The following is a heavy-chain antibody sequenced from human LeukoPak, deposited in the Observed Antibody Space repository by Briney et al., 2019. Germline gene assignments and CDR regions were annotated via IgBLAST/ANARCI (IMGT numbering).Heavy chain of an antibody. CDR1: AGSFSPYH. D-gene: IGHD2-21*02. V-gene: IGHV4-34*01. J-gene: IGHJ4*02. CDR3: ARGGIYCGGDCYVDY. CDR2: INHSGST. Sequence: PSETLTLTCAVYAGSFSPYHWSWIRQPPGKGLEGIGEINHSGSTNYNQSLKSRVTVSVDTSKNPFSLRLSSVTAADTAVYYCARGGIYCGGDCYVDYWGQGTLVTVSS.